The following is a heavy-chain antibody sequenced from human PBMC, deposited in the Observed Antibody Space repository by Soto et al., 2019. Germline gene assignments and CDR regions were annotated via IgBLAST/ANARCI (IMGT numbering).Heavy chain of an antibody. CDR2: ISAYNGNT. D-gene: IGHD3-10*01. Sequence: QVQLVQSGAEVKKPGASVKVSCKASGYTFTSYGISWVRQAPGQGLEWMGWISAYNGNTNYAQKLRGRVPRTPATSTSTAYMELRSLRSDDTAVYYCARDYEHEKYYGSGSAVYYGMDVWGQGTTVTVSS. V-gene: IGHV1-18*01. J-gene: IGHJ6*02. CDR1: GYTFTSYG. CDR3: ARDYEHEKYYGSGSAVYYGMDV.